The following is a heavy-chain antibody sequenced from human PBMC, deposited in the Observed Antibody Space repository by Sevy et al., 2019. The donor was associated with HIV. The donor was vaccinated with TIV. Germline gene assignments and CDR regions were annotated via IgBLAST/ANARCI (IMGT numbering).Heavy chain of an antibody. CDR1: GYTVTSYD. CDR2: MNPNSGNT. D-gene: IGHD2-21*02. Sequence: ASVKVSCKASGYTVTSYDINWVRQATGQGLEWMGWMNPNSGNTGYAQKFQGRVTMTRNTSISTAYMELSSLRSEDTAVYYCARGADVVVTASAFDIWGQGTMVTVSS. J-gene: IGHJ3*02. V-gene: IGHV1-8*01. CDR3: ARGADVVVTASAFDI.